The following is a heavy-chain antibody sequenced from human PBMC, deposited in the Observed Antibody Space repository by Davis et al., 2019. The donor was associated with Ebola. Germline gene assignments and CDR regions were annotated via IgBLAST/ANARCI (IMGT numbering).Heavy chain of an antibody. CDR2: ISYDGSNK. J-gene: IGHJ6*02. Sequence: GESLKISCAASGFTFSSYGMHWVRQAPGKGLEWVAVISYDGSNKYYADSVKGRFTISRDNSKNTLYLQMNSLRAEDTAVYYCARDGSFIVVEYGMDVWGQGTTVTVSS. V-gene: IGHV3-30*03. CDR1: GFTFSSYG. CDR3: ARDGSFIVVEYGMDV. D-gene: IGHD2-15*01.